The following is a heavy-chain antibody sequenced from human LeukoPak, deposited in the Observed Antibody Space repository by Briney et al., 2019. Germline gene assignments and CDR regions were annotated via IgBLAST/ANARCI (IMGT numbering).Heavy chain of an antibody. CDR2: ISSSGSTI. CDR1: GFTFSDYY. J-gene: IGHJ4*02. Sequence: PGGSLRLACAASGFTFSDYYMSWIRQAPGKGLEWVSSISSSGSTIYYADSVKGRFTISRDNAKNSLYLQMNSLRAEDTAVYYCARRHCGSYRYIDYWGQGTLVTVSS. D-gene: IGHD3-16*02. V-gene: IGHV3-11*01. CDR3: ARRHCGSYRYIDY.